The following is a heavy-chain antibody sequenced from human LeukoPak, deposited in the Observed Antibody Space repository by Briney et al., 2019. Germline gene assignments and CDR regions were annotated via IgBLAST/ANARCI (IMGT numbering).Heavy chain of an antibody. Sequence: GGSLGLSCAASGFTVSSNYMSWVRQAPGKGLEWVSVIYSGGSTYYADSVKGRFTISRDNSKNTLYLQMNSLRAEDTAVYYCAKDSSSWYYYYYYYMDVWGKGTTVTVSS. CDR2: IYSGGST. CDR1: GFTVSSNY. J-gene: IGHJ6*03. CDR3: AKDSSSWYYYYYYYMDV. V-gene: IGHV3-53*01. D-gene: IGHD6-13*01.